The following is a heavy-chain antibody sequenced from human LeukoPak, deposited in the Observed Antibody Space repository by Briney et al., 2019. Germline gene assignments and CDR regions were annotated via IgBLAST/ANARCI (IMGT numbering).Heavy chain of an antibody. V-gene: IGHV3-48*02. CDR2: ISSSRSTT. J-gene: IGHJ6*02. CDR1: GFTLSSYG. CDR3: ARGGSGYGDYYYFYGLDV. D-gene: IGHD3-22*01. Sequence: PGGSLRLSCAASGFTLSSYGMNWVRQAPGKGLEWVSYISSSRSTTYYADSVKGRFTISRDNAKNSLYLQMNSLRDEDTAVYYCARGGSGYGDYYYFYGLDVWGQGTTVTVSS.